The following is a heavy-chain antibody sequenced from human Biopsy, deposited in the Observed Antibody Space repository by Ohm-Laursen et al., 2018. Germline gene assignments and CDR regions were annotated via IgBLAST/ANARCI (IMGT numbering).Heavy chain of an antibody. V-gene: IGHV3-23*01. CDR3: ARAGPYYSDF. CDR1: GFTFSNYA. Sequence: SLRLSCTATGFTFSNYAMGWVRQAPGKGLECASSIGSDARSTLYADSVQGRFTISRDNSKNTLYLQIDNLRAEDTALYYCARAGPYYSDFWGQGTLVTVSS. CDR2: IGSDARST. J-gene: IGHJ4*02.